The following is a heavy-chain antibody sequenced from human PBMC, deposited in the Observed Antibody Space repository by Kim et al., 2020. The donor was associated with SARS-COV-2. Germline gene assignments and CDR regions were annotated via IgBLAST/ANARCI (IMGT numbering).Heavy chain of an antibody. CDR2: IYYSGST. CDR3: ARVHLSGYYGSGHNDC. D-gene: IGHD3-10*01. Sequence: SETLSLTCTVSGGSISNSNYYWGWIRQPPGKGLDWIGNIYYSGSTYYNPSLKSRVTISVDTSKNQFSLKLSSVTAAVTAVYYCARVHLSGYYGSGHNDCWGQGTLVTVSS. V-gene: IGHV4-39*07. J-gene: IGHJ4*02. CDR1: GGSISNSNYY.